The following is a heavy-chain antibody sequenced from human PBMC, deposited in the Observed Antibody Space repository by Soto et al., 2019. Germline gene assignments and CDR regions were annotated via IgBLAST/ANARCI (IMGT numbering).Heavy chain of an antibody. V-gene: IGHV3-33*01. J-gene: IGHJ4*02. CDR3: ARAGDGYNWGRFD. CDR2: IWYDGSNH. D-gene: IGHD5-12*01. CDR1: GFTFSSSG. Sequence: QVQLVESGGGVVQPGRSLRLSCAASGFTFSSSGMHWVRQAPGKGLEWVALIWYDGSNHYYADSVKGRFSISRDNSKNTVSLQMNSLRAEDTAVYYCARAGDGYNWGRFDWGQGTLFTVSS.